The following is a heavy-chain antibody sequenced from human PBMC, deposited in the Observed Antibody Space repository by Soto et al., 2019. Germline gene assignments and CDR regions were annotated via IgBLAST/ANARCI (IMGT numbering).Heavy chain of an antibody. J-gene: IGHJ6*03. CDR2: ILYNGAT. CDR1: GVSITGGDYY. D-gene: IGHD6-13*01. CDR3: ARNRRITNSWTPVDSYHYDLDV. V-gene: IGHV4-30-4*02. Sequence: QVQLQESGPGLLKPSHSLSLTCTVSGVSITGGDYYWSWIRQAPGKGLEWIGNILYNGATSYNPSLQSLVTILLDRYKNQFSLKHVSVTAANTAVDYCARNRRITNSWTPVDSYHYDLDVWGQGTTVTVS.